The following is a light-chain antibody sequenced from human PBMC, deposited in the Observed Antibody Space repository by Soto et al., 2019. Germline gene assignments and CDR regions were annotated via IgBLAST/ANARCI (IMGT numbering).Light chain of an antibody. CDR1: QSVISSY. J-gene: IGKJ2*01. CDR3: QQYHSSPPTFT. CDR2: GAS. V-gene: IGKV3-20*01. Sequence: EIVLTQSPGTLSLSPGERASLSCRASQSVISSYLAWYQQKPGHAPRLLIYGASNRATGIPDRFSGSGSGTDFTLTISRREPEDFAMYFCQQYHSSPPTFTFGQGTKLEI.